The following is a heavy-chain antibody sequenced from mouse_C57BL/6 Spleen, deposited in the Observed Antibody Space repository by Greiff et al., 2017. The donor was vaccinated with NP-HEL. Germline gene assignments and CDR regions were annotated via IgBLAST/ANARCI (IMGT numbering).Heavy chain of an antibody. J-gene: IGHJ3*01. V-gene: IGHV14-1*01. CDR1: GFNIKDYY. CDR2: IDPEDGDT. D-gene: IGHD1-1*01. Sequence: EVQVVESGAELVRPGASVKLSCTASGFNIKDYYMHWVKQRPEQGLEWIGRIDPEDGDTEYAPKFQGKATMTADTSSNTAYLQLSSLTSEDTAVYYCTTYYGSSYLAWFAYWGQGTLVTVSA. CDR3: TTYYGSSYLAWFAY.